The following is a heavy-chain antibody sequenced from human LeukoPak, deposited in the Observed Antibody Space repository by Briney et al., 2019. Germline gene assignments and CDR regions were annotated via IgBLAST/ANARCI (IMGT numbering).Heavy chain of an antibody. CDR3: ARKHYYDSSGSDAFDI. J-gene: IGHJ3*02. CDR1: GFTVSNNY. D-gene: IGHD3-22*01. V-gene: IGHV3-53*01. Sequence: GGSLRLSCAASGFTVSNNYMSWVRQAPGKGLEWVSVMYSGGSTYYADSVQGRFTISRDSSKNTLYLQMNSLRAEDTAVYYCARKHYYDSSGSDAFDIWGQGTMVTVSS. CDR2: MYSGGST.